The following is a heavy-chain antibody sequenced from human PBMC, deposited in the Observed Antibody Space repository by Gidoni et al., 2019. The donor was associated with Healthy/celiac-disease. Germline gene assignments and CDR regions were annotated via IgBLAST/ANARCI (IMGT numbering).Heavy chain of an antibody. Sequence: EVQLVESGGGLIQPGGSLRLSWAASGFTVSSNYMSWVRQAPGKGLEWVSVIYSGGSPYYADSVKGRFTISRDNSKNTLYLQMNSLRAEDTAVYYCARDSYYDSSGYSDYWGQGTLVTVSS. CDR1: GFTVSSNY. V-gene: IGHV3-53*01. CDR2: IYSGGSP. CDR3: ARDSYYDSSGYSDY. J-gene: IGHJ4*02. D-gene: IGHD3-22*01.